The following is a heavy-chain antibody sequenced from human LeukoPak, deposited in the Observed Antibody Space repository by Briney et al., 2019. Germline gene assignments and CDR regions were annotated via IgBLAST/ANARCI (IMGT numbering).Heavy chain of an antibody. CDR2: ISGSGGST. CDR3: AKELYYYDSKGCAFDI. J-gene: IGHJ3*02. D-gene: IGHD3-22*01. Sequence: GGSLRLSCAASGFTFSSYAMSWVRQAPGKGLEWVSAISGSGGSTYYADSVKGRFTISRDNSKNTLYLQMNSLRAEDTAVYYCAKELYYYDSKGCAFDIWGQGTMVTVSS. CDR1: GFTFSSYA. V-gene: IGHV3-23*01.